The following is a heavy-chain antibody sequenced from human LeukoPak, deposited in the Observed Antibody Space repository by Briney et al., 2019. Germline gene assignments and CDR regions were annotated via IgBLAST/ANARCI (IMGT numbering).Heavy chain of an antibody. CDR2: ISSSGSTI. Sequence: GGSLRLSCAASGFTFSSYEMNWVRQAPGKGLEWVSYISSSGSTIYYADSVKGRFTISRDNAKNSLYLQMNSLRAEDTAVYYCASVGYCGGDCYSAHFDYWGQGTLVTVSP. J-gene: IGHJ4*02. V-gene: IGHV3-48*03. CDR1: GFTFSSYE. CDR3: ASVGYCGGDCYSAHFDY. D-gene: IGHD2-21*02.